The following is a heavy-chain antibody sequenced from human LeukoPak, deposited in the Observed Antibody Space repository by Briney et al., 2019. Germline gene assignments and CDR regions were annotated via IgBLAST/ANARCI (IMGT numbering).Heavy chain of an antibody. CDR3: ARRRINWFDP. CDR2: IYYSGST. Sequence: SETLSLTCTVSGGSISSYYWSWIRQPPVKGLEWIGYIYYSGSTNYNPSLKSRVTISVDTSKNQFSLKLSSVTAADTAVYYCARRRINWFDPWGQGTLVTVSS. J-gene: IGHJ5*02. CDR1: GGSISSYY. V-gene: IGHV4-59*08. D-gene: IGHD3-3*02.